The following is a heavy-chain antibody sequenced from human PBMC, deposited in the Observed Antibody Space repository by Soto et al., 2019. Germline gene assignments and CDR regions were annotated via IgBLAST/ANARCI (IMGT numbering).Heavy chain of an antibody. V-gene: IGHV3-21*01. Sequence: GGSLRLSCAASGFTFSSYSMNWVRQAPGKGLEWVSSISSSSSYIYYADSVKGRFTISRDNAKNSLYLQMNSLRAEDTAVYYCARDREIVVADAFDIWGQGTMVTVSS. CDR2: ISSSSSYI. CDR3: ARDREIVVADAFDI. J-gene: IGHJ3*02. D-gene: IGHD3-22*01. CDR1: GFTFSSYS.